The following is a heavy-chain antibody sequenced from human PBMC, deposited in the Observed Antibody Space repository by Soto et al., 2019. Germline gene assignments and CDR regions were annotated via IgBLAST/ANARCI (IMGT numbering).Heavy chain of an antibody. V-gene: IGHV3-23*05. J-gene: IGHJ4*02. D-gene: IGHD2-2*01. CDR2: IDKSGGDT. Sequence: EVQLLESGGDLVQPGGSRRSSCEAPGFTLTNYLWPGFRQAPGKGLGWVSSIDKSGGDTYYADSVKGRFTISRDNSKNTLYLQMNGLRAEDTALYYCAKDTYSRSWYFWGQGTLVTVSS. CDR3: AKDTYSRSWYF. CDR1: GFTLTNYL.